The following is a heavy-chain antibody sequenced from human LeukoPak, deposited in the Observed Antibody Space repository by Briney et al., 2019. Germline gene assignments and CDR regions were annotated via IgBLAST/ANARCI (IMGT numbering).Heavy chain of an antibody. CDR3: ARSPTYYYDSSGYCTDY. V-gene: IGHV3-30-3*01. CDR2: ISYDGSNK. J-gene: IGHJ4*02. D-gene: IGHD3-22*01. Sequence: GRSLRLSCAASGFTFSSYAMHWVRQAPGKGLEWVAVISYDGSNKYYADSVKGRFTISRDNSKNTLYLQMNSLRAEDTAVYYCARSPTYYYDSSGYCTDYWGQGTLVTVSS. CDR1: GFTFSSYA.